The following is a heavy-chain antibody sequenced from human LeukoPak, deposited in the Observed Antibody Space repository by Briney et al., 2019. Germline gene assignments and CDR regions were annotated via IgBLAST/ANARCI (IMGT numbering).Heavy chain of an antibody. CDR3: ARDRYNWNDEGYYYYGMDV. CDR2: INPSGGST. Sequence: ASVKVSCEASGYTFTSYYMHWVRQAPGQGLEWMGIINPSGGSTSYAQKFQGWVTMTRDTSISTAYMELSRLRSDDTAVYYCARDRYNWNDEGYYYYGMDVWGQGTTVTVSS. J-gene: IGHJ6*02. CDR1: GYTFTSYY. V-gene: IGHV1-46*01. D-gene: IGHD1-1*01.